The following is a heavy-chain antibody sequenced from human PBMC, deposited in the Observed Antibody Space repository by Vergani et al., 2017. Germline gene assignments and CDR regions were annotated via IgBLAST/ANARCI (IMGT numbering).Heavy chain of an antibody. CDR1: GGSISSGGYS. CDR2: IHTGGST. J-gene: IGHJ4*02. V-gene: IGHV4-30-2*01. Sequence: QLQLQESGSGLVKPSQTLSLTCAVSGGSISSGGYSWSWIRQPPGKGLEWIGYIHTGGSTDLNPSFKSRVSISVDTSKSQFSLKLNSVTVADTAVYYCARSRPYCTSGSCPAIWGQGTLVTVSS. D-gene: IGHD2-15*01. CDR3: ARSRPYCTSGSCPAI.